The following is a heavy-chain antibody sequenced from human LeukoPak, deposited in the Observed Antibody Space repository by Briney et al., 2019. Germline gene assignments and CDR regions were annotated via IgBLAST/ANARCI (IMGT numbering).Heavy chain of an antibody. CDR2: IRYDGSNK. CDR1: GFTFSSYA. CDR3: ANLGEDYYDSSGYYPGY. V-gene: IGHV3-30*02. D-gene: IGHD3-22*01. J-gene: IGHJ4*02. Sequence: GGSLRLSCPASGFTFSSYAMHWVRQAPGKGLEWVAFIRYDGSNKYYADSVKGRFTISRDNSKNTLYLQMNSLRAEDTAVYYCANLGEDYYDSSGYYPGYWGQGTLVTVSS.